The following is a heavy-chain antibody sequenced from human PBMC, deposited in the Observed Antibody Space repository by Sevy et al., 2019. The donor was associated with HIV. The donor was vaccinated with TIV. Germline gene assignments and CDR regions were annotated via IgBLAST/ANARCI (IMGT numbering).Heavy chain of an antibody. CDR2: IKSKTDGETT. J-gene: IGHJ4*02. V-gene: IGHV3-15*07. D-gene: IGHD6-13*01. CDR3: TTKAPIAAVGTDY. Sequence: GGSLRLFCVASGFTFTNAWMDWVRQAPGKGLEWVGRIKSKTDGETTAYAAPVKGRFSISRDDSKNTLYLQMNSLKTEDTAVYYCTTKAPIAAVGTDYWGQGTLVTVSS. CDR1: GFTFTNAW.